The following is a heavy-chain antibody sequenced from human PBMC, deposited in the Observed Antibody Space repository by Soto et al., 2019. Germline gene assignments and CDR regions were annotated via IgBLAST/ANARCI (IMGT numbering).Heavy chain of an antibody. V-gene: IGHV4-59*08. D-gene: IGHD2-15*01. Sequence: SETLSLTCTVSGGSISGYYWSWIRQPPGKGLEWIGYIYYSGSTNYNPSLKSRVTISVDTSKNQFSLKLSSVTAADTAVYYCARHSGCSGGSCYNWFDPWGQGTLVTVSS. J-gene: IGHJ5*02. CDR1: GGSISGYY. CDR3: ARHSGCSGGSCYNWFDP. CDR2: IYYSGST.